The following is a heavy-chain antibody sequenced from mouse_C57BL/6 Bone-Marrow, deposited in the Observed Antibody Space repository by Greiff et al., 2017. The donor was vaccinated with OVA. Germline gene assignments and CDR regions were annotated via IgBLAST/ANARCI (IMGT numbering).Heavy chain of an antibody. CDR3: ARYNYGSGAMDY. D-gene: IGHD1-1*01. CDR1: GYAFSSYW. Sequence: QVKLQQSGAELVKPGASVKISCKASGYAFSSYWMNWVKQRPGKGLEWIGQIYPGDGDTNYNGKFKGKATLTADKSSSTAYMQLSSLTAEDSAVYFCARYNYGSGAMDYWGQGTSVTVSS. J-gene: IGHJ4*01. V-gene: IGHV1-80*01. CDR2: IYPGDGDT.